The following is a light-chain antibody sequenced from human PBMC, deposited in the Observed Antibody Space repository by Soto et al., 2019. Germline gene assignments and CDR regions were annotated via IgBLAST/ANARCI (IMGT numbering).Light chain of an antibody. J-gene: IGKJ4*01. CDR2: DAS. Sequence: EIVLTQSPATLSLSPGERATLSCRASQSVSSYLAWYQQKPGQAPRLLIYDASNRATGNPARFSGSGSGTDFAHTISSLEPEDFAVYYCQQRSNWPPGLTFGGGTKVEIK. CDR3: QQRSNWPPGLT. CDR1: QSVSSY. V-gene: IGKV3-11*01.